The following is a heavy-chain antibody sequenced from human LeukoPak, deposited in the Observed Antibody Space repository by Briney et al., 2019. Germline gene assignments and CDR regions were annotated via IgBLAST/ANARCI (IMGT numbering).Heavy chain of an antibody. V-gene: IGHV4-59*08. CDR2: IHYSGNS. CDR3: VLAPNSNWFDF. J-gene: IGHJ5*01. D-gene: IGHD2-8*01. CDR1: GDSVSGFY. Sequence: NPSETLSLTCSVSGDSVSGFYWNWIRQSPGTGLEWIGNIHYSGNSNYNPSFKSHVTMSIDTSRNQFFLKLNSVTAADTAVYYCVLAPNSNWFDFWGQGTQVTVSS.